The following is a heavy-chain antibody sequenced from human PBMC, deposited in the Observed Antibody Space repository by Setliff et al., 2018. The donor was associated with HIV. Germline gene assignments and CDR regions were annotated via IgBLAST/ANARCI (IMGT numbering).Heavy chain of an antibody. CDR2: FHYSGST. Sequence: SETLSLTCNVSGGSISSSNYYWGWVRQPPGKGLEWIASFHYSGSTSYNPSLRSRVTISVDTSKNQFSLRLTSVTAADTAVYYCARDGPMGRFDFWGQGTLVTVSS. V-gene: IGHV4-39*02. CDR1: GGSISSSNYY. CDR3: ARDGPMGRFDF. D-gene: IGHD1-26*01. J-gene: IGHJ4*02.